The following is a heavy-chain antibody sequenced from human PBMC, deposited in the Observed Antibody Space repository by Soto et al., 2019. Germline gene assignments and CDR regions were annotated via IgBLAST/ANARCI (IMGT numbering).Heavy chain of an antibody. CDR2: IDGSGGAT. J-gene: IGHJ5*01. D-gene: IGHD3-10*01. Sequence: GSLRLSCAASGFPFSSTDMSWVRQAPGKGLEWVSTIDGSGGATYYADSVRGRFTISRDNSKNTVYLQMSSLRADDTAVYYCAKNSGWFNSWGQGTLVTVSS. CDR3: AKNSGWFNS. V-gene: IGHV3-23*01. CDR1: GFPFSSTD.